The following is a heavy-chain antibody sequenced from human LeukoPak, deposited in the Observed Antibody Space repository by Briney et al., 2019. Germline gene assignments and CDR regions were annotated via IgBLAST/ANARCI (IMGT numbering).Heavy chain of an antibody. D-gene: IGHD6-19*01. CDR3: ARERTSGWDAFDF. CDR2: INSVGSST. CDR1: GFTFSSFW. V-gene: IGHV3-74*01. J-gene: IGHJ4*02. Sequence: GSLRPSCAASGFTFSSFWMHCVRQAPGYGLVWVSRINSVGSSTSYADSVKGRFTISRDNAKSTLYLQMNSLRAEDTAVYYCARERTSGWDAFDFWGQGTLVTVSS.